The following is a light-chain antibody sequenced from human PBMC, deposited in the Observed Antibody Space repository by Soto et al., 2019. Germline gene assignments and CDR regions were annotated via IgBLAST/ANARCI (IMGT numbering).Light chain of an antibody. CDR2: DVS. J-gene: IGKJ5*01. CDR3: QQYNNWPFS. CDR1: QGVTTN. Sequence: EIVMTQSPASLSVSPGERVTLSCRAGQGVTTNFAWYQQKSGQSPRLLIYDVSTRATGVPARFSGTGSETDFTLTISGLQSEDSAVYFCQQYNNWPFSFVQGTRLEIK. V-gene: IGKV3-15*01.